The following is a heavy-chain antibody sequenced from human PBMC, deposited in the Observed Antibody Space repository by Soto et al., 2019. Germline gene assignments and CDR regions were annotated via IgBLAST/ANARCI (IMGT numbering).Heavy chain of an antibody. CDR3: ARLRLRIVGATTTYYYYYGMDV. CDR1: GGSISSSSYF. CDR2: MYYSGTT. Sequence: SETLSLTCTVSGGSISSSSYFWGWIRQPPGKGLEWIGSMYYSGTTYYNPSLKSRVTISVDTSKNQFSLKLSSVTAADTAVYYCARLRLRIVGATTTYYYYYGMDVWGQGTTVTVSS. D-gene: IGHD1-26*01. V-gene: IGHV4-39*07. J-gene: IGHJ6*02.